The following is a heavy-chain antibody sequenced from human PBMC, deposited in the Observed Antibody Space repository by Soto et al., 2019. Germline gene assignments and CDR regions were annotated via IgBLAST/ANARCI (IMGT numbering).Heavy chain of an antibody. D-gene: IGHD1-1*01. V-gene: IGHV1-46*01. J-gene: IGHJ6*02. CDR3: GREWLFLNDRPDQYFGLDI. CDR1: GYTFTNYY. Sequence: QVQLVQSGAEVKKPGASVKVSCRASGYTFTNYYMHWVRQAPGQGLEWMGIIHPIVGSTSYAKKFYGRFTLTRNASTCTVYAELPSLRADDTAVYCFGREWLFLNDRPDQYFGLDIWGQGTTVIVSS. CDR2: IHPIVGST.